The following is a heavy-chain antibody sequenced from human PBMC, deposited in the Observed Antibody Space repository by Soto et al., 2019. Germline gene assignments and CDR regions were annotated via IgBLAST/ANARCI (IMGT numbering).Heavy chain of an antibody. Sequence: GGSLRLSCAASGFTFSSYWMHWVRQAPGKGLVWVSRINSDGSSTSYADSVKGRFTISRDNAKNTLYLQMNSLRAEDTAVYYCARDQNIVLMVYATTGDYYYGMDVWGQGTTVTVSS. V-gene: IGHV3-74*01. J-gene: IGHJ6*02. D-gene: IGHD2-8*01. CDR2: INSDGSST. CDR1: GFTFSSYW. CDR3: ARDQNIVLMVYATTGDYYYGMDV.